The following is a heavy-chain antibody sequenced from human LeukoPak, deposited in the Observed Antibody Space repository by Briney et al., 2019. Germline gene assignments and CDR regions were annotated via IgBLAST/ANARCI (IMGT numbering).Heavy chain of an antibody. CDR2: VHYSGST. CDR3: AREDSSGYYRHYFDF. CDR1: GGSISSYY. V-gene: IGHV4-59*01. D-gene: IGHD3-22*01. J-gene: IGHJ4*02. Sequence: SETLSLTCTVSGGSISSYYWSWIRQPPGKGLEWIGYVHYSGSTDYNPSLKSRVTISVDTSKNQFSLKLTSVTAADTAVYHCAREDSSGYYRHYFDFWGQGTLVTVST.